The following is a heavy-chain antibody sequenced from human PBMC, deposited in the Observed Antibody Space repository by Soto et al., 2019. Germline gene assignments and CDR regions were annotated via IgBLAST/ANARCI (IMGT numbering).Heavy chain of an antibody. CDR2: IIPILGIA. D-gene: IGHD6-13*01. J-gene: IGHJ6*02. CDR1: GGTFSSYT. Sequence: QVQLVQSGAEVKKPGSSVKVSCKASGGTFSSYTISWVRQAPGQGLEWMGRIIPILGIANYAQKFQGRVTITADKSTSTAYMELSSVRSEDTAVYYCARDDGIAGGTGTTLGMDVWGQGTTVTVSS. CDR3: ARDDGIAGGTGTTLGMDV. V-gene: IGHV1-69*08.